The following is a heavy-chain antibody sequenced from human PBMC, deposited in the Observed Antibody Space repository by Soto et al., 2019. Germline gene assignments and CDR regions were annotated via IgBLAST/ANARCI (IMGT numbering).Heavy chain of an antibody. D-gene: IGHD3-22*01. CDR3: ARNDRAPSMYCYGMDV. CDR1: GGTFSSYA. CDR2: IIPICGTA. J-gene: IGHJ6*02. Sequence: VQLVQSGAEVKKPGASVKVSCKASGGTFSSYAISWVRQAPGQGLEWMGGIIPICGTANYAQKFQGRVTITADESTSTAYMEMSSLRSEDTAVDYCARNDRAPSMYCYGMDVWGQGTTVTVSS. V-gene: IGHV1-69*01.